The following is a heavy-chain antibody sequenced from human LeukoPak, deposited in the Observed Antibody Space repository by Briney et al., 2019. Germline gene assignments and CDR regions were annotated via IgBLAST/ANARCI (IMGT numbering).Heavy chain of an antibody. D-gene: IGHD3-10*01. CDR1: GFTFSSYG. CDR3: AKTMVRGVIMGHAFDI. V-gene: IGHV3-30*18. Sequence: GGSLRLSCAASGFTFSSYGMHWVRQAPGKGLEWVAVISYDGSNKYYADSVKGRFTISRDNSKNTLYLQMNSLRAEDTAVYYCAKTMVRGVIMGHAFDIWGQGTMVTVSS. CDR2: ISYDGSNK. J-gene: IGHJ3*02.